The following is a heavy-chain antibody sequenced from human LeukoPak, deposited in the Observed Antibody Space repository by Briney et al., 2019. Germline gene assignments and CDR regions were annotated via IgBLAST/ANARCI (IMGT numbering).Heavy chain of an antibody. CDR1: GGSISSDDYY. V-gene: IGHV4-30-4*01. J-gene: IGHJ3*02. CDR2: IYYSGST. CDR3: ARDYSYLRAFDI. Sequence: SETLSLTCTVSGGSISSDDYYWSWIRQPPGKGLEWIGYIYYSGSTYYNPSLKSRVTISVETSKNQFSLKLSSVTAADTAVYYCARDYSYLRAFDIWGQGTMVTVSS. D-gene: IGHD2-21*01.